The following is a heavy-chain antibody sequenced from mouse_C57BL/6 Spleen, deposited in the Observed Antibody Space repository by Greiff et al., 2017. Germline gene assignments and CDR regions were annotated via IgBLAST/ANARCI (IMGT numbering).Heavy chain of an antibody. D-gene: IGHD1-1*01. CDR2: IYPGDGDT. CDR1: GYAFSSYW. CDR3: ARSGYGSSYGAMDY. Sequence: LVESGAELVKPGASVKISCKASGYAFSSYWMNWVKQRPGKGLEWIGQIYPGDGDTNYNGKFKGKATLTADKSSSTAYMQLSSLTSEDSAVYFCARSGYGSSYGAMDYWGQGTSVTVSS. J-gene: IGHJ4*01. V-gene: IGHV1-80*01.